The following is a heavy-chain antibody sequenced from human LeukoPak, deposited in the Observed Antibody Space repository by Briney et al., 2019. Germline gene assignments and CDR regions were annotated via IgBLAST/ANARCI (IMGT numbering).Heavy chain of an antibody. CDR3: ARDLRIFGVVIPPGAAFDI. CDR2: IYHSGST. J-gene: IGHJ3*02. CDR1: GFSISSGYY. D-gene: IGHD3-3*01. V-gene: IGHV4-38-2*02. Sequence: PSETLSLTCAVSGFSISSGYYWAWIRQPPGKGLEWIGSIYHSGSTYYNPSLKSRVSVSVDTSKNQFSLKLSSVTAADTAVYYCARDLRIFGVVIPPGAAFDIWGQGTMVTVSS.